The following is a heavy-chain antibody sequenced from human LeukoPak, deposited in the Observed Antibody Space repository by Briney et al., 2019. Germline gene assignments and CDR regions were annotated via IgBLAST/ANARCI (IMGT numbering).Heavy chain of an antibody. CDR1: GYTFTSYH. V-gene: IGHV1-46*04. D-gene: IGHD4-17*01. Sequence: ASVKVSCKASGYTFTSYHIHWVRQAPGLGLEWMGVVNPDSVSTTYTQKLQGRVTMTRDTSTKTVYMELNSLESEDTAVYYCARSNYGDYPGDYWGQGTLVSVSS. J-gene: IGHJ4*02. CDR3: ARSNYGDYPGDY. CDR2: VNPDSVST.